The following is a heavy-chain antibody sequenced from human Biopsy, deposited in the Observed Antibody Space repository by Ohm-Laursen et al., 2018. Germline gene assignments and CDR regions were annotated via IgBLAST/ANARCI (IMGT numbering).Heavy chain of an antibody. CDR3: ARDER. CDR1: GVTLSGYG. Sequence: SLRLSCAASGVTLSGYGMNWVRQAPGKGLEWVSSISASSSYIHYADSVKGRFTVSRDNAENSMYLQMSSLTVDDTAVYYCARDERWGQGTLVTVSS. D-gene: IGHD5-24*01. V-gene: IGHV3-21*01. J-gene: IGHJ4*02. CDR2: ISASSSYI.